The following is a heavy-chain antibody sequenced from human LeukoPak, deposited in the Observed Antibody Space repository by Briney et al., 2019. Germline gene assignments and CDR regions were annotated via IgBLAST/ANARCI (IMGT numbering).Heavy chain of an antibody. CDR2: IRSKAYGGTT. J-gene: IGHJ6*03. CDR1: GFTFGDYA. D-gene: IGHD3-10*01. Sequence: GGSLRLSCTASGFTFGDYAMSWVRQAPGKGLEWVGFIRSKAYGGTTEYAASVKGRFTISRDDSKSIAYLQMNSLKTEDTAVYYCTRGQGSGSYYWYYYYYYYMDVWGKGTTVTVSS. V-gene: IGHV3-49*04. CDR3: TRGQGSGSYYWYYYYYYYMDV.